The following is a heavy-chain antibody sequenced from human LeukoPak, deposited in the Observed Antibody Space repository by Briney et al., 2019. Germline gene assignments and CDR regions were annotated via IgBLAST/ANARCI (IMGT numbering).Heavy chain of an antibody. D-gene: IGHD3-9*01. CDR2: INHSGST. J-gene: IGHJ4*02. Sequence: SETLSLTCTVSGGSISSYYWSWIRQPPGKGLEWIGEINHSGSTNYNPSLKSRVTISVDTSKNQFSLKLSSVTAADTAVYYCARGHRYDILTGPTEYYFDYWGQGTLVTVSS. CDR1: GGSISSYY. V-gene: IGHV4-34*01. CDR3: ARGHRYDILTGPTEYYFDY.